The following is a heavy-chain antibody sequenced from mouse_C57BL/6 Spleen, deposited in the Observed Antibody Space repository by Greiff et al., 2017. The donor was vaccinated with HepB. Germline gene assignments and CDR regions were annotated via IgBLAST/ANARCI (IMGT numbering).Heavy chain of an antibody. D-gene: IGHD1-1*01. J-gene: IGHJ2*01. V-gene: IGHV1-15*01. CDR3: TRGITTVPLDY. CDR1: GYTFTDYE. CDR2: IDPETGGT. Sequence: VKLMESGAELVRPGASVTLSCKASGYTFTDYEMHWVKQTPVHGLEWIGAIDPETGGTAYNQKFKGKAILTADKSSSTAYMELRSLTSEDSAVYYCTRGITTVPLDYWGQGTTLTVSS.